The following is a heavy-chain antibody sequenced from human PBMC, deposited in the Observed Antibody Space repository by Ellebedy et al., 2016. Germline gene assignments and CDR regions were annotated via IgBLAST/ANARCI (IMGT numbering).Heavy chain of an antibody. D-gene: IGHD3-10*02. CDR2: MNPNSGGT. J-gene: IGHJ6*02. Sequence: ASVKVSCXASGYTFTSYDINWVRQATGQGLEWMGWMNPNSGGTNYAQKFQGRVTMTRDTSISTAYMELSRLRSDDTAVYYCARISRFGELFNYYGMDVWGQGTTVTVSS. CDR1: GYTFTSYD. V-gene: IGHV1-2*02. CDR3: ARISRFGELFNYYGMDV.